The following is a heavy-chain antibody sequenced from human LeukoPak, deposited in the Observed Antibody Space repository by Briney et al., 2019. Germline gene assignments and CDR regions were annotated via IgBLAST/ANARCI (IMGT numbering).Heavy chain of an antibody. CDR1: GFTFSSYG. Sequence: GRSLRLSCAASGFTFSSYGMHWVRQAPGKGLEWVAVISFDASNKYYADSVKGRFTISRDNSKNTLYLQMNSVRAEDAAVYYCATAGSFDYWGQGTLVTVSS. CDR2: ISFDASNK. V-gene: IGHV3-30*03. CDR3: ATAGSFDY. J-gene: IGHJ4*02. D-gene: IGHD3-10*01.